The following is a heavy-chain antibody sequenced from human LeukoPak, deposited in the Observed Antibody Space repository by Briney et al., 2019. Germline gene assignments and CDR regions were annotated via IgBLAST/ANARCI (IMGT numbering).Heavy chain of an antibody. V-gene: IGHV3-21*01. CDR1: GFTFSSYS. CDR2: ISGSSSYI. Sequence: GSLRLSCAASGFTFSSYSMNWVRLAPGKGLEWVSSISGSSSYIYSADSVKGRFTISRDNANNSLYLQMNSLRAEDTAVYYCARVHSGSYQYYYYYYMDVWGKGTTVTVSS. J-gene: IGHJ6*03. CDR3: ARVHSGSYQYYYYYYMDV. D-gene: IGHD1-26*01.